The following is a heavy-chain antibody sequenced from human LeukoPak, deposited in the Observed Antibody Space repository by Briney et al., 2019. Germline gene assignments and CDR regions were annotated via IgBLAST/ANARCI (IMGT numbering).Heavy chain of an antibody. CDR3: ARVVRLRFYLDY. V-gene: IGHV4-38-2*02. J-gene: IGHJ4*02. CDR1: GDSINSVYY. D-gene: IGHD5-12*01. CDR2: IYYSGET. Sequence: SETLSLTCTVSGDSINSVYYWGWIRQPPGKGLEWIGNIYYSGETSYNPSLRSRLTMSVDTSRNQFSLTLTSVTAADTALYHCARVVRLRFYLDYWGQGIPVTVSS.